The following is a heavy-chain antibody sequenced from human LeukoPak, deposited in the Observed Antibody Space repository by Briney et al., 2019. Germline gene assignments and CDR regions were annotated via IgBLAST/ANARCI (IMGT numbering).Heavy chain of an antibody. Sequence: GGSLRLSCAASGFTFSNAWMSWVRQAPGKGLEWVGRIKSKTDGGTTDYAAPVKGRFTISRDDSKNTLYLQMNSLKTEDTAVYYCTTEKRPDYVWGSYRYSLRSYWGQGTLVTVSS. V-gene: IGHV3-15*01. CDR2: IKSKTDGGTT. CDR1: GFTFSNAW. D-gene: IGHD3-16*02. CDR3: TTEKRPDYVWGSYRYSLRSY. J-gene: IGHJ4*02.